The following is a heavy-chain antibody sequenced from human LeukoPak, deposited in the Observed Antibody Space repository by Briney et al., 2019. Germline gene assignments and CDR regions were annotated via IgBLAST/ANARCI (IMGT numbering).Heavy chain of an antibody. J-gene: IGHJ4*02. V-gene: IGHV3-74*01. D-gene: IGHD3-10*01. CDR3: AIGGTYGSGS. Sequence: PGGSLRLSCAASGFTFANTWMHWVRQAPGKGLVWVSLINNDGSTTNYADSVKGRFTISRDNAKNTEYLQMNSLRAEDTAVYYCAIGGTYGSGSWGQGTLVTVSS. CDR2: INNDGSTT. CDR1: GFTFANTW.